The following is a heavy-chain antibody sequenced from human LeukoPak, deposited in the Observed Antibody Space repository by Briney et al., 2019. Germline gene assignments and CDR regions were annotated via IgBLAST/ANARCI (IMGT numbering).Heavy chain of an antibody. J-gene: IGHJ4*02. Sequence: ATVKVSCKASVYTFTSYGISWVRHAPGQGLEWMGCISAHTGNTNYAQKLQGRVTMTTDTSTSTAYMELRSLRSDDTAVYYCARDFWSGYRYDDYWGQGTLVTVSS. CDR1: VYTFTSYG. CDR3: ARDFWSGYRYDDY. CDR2: ISAHTGNT. V-gene: IGHV1-18*01. D-gene: IGHD3-3*01.